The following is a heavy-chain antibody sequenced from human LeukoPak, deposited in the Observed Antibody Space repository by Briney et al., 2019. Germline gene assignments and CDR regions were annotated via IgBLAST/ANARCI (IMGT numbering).Heavy chain of an antibody. J-gene: IGHJ4*02. V-gene: IGHV3-30*04. CDR3: AKDGELLWFGGSYYFDY. CDR2: ISYDGSNK. D-gene: IGHD3-10*01. Sequence: GRSLRLSCAASGFTFSSYAMHWVRQAPGKGLEWVAPISYDGSNKYYADSVKGRFTISRDNSKNTLYLQMNSLRAEDTAVYYCAKDGELLWFGGSYYFDYWGQGTLVTVSS. CDR1: GFTFSSYA.